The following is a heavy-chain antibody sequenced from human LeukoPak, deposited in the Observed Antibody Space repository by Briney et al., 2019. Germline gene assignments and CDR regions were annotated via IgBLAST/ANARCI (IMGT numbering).Heavy chain of an antibody. CDR2: ISSSSSYI. Sequence: GGSLRLSCAASGFTFSSYSMSWVRQAPGKGLEWVSSISSSSSYIYYADSVKGRFTLSRDNAKSSLYLQVNSLRAEDTAVYYCARSGYCTNGVCYPTYYYYYMDVWGKGTTVTVSS. V-gene: IGHV3-21*01. CDR1: GFTFSSYS. CDR3: ARSGYCTNGVCYPTYYYYYMDV. J-gene: IGHJ6*03. D-gene: IGHD2-8*01.